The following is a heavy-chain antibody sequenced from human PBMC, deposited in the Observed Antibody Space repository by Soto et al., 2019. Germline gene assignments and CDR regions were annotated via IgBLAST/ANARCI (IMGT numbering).Heavy chain of an antibody. CDR3: AKDSSGCPN. Sequence: PGGSPEISCAASGFTFSSYWMHWVRQAPGKGLVWVSRINGDGSSIAYADSVKGRFTISRDNSKNTLYLQMNSLRAEDTAVYYCAKDSSGCPNWGQGTLVTVSS. D-gene: IGHD6-19*01. V-gene: IGHV3-74*01. J-gene: IGHJ4*02. CDR1: GFTFSSYW. CDR2: INGDGSSI.